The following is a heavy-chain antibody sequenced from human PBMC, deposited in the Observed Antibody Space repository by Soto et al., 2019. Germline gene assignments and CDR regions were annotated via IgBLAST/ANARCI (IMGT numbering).Heavy chain of an antibody. CDR1: GGSISNNNL. D-gene: IGHD3-16*01. V-gene: IGHV4-4*01. J-gene: IGHJ5*02. CDR2: IYHSGAT. Sequence: PAETLSLTCVVSGGSISNNNLWTLVRQPPGKGLEWIAEIYHSGATNYNPSLRSRVTLSGDKSNNQVSLRLNSVTAADTAVYSCAGRLIDAPEWFDPWGPGTLVTVSS. CDR3: AGRLIDAPEWFDP.